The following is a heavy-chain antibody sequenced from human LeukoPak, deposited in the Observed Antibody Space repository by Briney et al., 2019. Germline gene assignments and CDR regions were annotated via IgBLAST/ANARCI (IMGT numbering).Heavy chain of an antibody. J-gene: IGHJ5*02. CDR2: VNPKSDAT. Sequence: ASVKVSCKTSGDTFTDYYLHWLRQAPGQGLEWMGWVNPKSDATNYAQRFPGRVTLTWQTSISTGKMELSSLRSDDTAVYYCARAYEYGWFAPWGQGTLVTVSS. D-gene: IGHD4/OR15-4a*01. V-gene: IGHV1-2*02. CDR1: GDTFTDYY. CDR3: ARAYEYGWFAP.